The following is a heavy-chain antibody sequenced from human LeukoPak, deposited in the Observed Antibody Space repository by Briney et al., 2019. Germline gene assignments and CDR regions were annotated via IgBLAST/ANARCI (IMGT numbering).Heavy chain of an antibody. CDR3: ARDSAAHGGY. Sequence: PGGSLRLSCVVSEFNFRNYWMSCVRQTPGKGLEWVANIKQDGSDKYYVDSVKGRFIISRDNAKNSLYLQMNSLRDEDTAVYYCARDSAAHGGYWGQGTPVIVSS. V-gene: IGHV3-7*03. CDR2: IKQDGSDK. D-gene: IGHD6-25*01. CDR1: EFNFRNYW. J-gene: IGHJ4*02.